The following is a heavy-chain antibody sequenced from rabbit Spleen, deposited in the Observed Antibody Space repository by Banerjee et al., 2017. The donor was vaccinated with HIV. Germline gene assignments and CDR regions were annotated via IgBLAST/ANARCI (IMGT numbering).Heavy chain of an antibody. CDR2: IDAATSDNS. J-gene: IGHJ4*01. V-gene: IGHV1S40*01. D-gene: IGHD6-1*01. CDR1: GFSFSGGYW. CDR3: ARSRYYDFDYSGYTYAIPNNL. Sequence: QSLEESGGDLVKPGASLTLTCTASGFSFSGGYWMCWVRQAPAKGLESIACIDAATSDNSYYTNWGKGQFTISKSTSLNTVTLQMTSLTAADTATYFCARSRYYDFDYSGYTYAIPNNLWGQGTLVTVS.